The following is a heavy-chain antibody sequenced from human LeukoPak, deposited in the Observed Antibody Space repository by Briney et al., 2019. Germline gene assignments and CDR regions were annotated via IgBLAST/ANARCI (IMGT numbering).Heavy chain of an antibody. J-gene: IGHJ3*02. CDR3: ARHRRDSSGLDAFDI. CDR1: GFSFPYG. CDR2: ISSSGRTR. Sequence: GGSLRLSCEASGFSFPYGMSWVSQAPGKRLEWVSYISSSGRTRYYVDSVKGRFTISRDNAKNSLYLQMNSLRVEDTAVYYCARHRRDSSGLDAFDIWGQGTMVTVSS. V-gene: IGHV3-48*03. D-gene: IGHD5-18*01.